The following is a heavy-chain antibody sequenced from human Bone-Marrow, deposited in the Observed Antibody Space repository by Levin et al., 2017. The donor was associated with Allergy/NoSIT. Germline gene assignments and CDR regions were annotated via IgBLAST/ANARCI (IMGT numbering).Heavy chain of an antibody. CDR3: AGDCWKYCSSTSCYSGHYYYGMDV. Sequence: GESLKISCAASGFTFSDYYMSWIRQAPGKGLEWVSYIGSSDSTIYYADSVKGRFTISRDNARNALYLQMNSLRDEDTAVYYCAGDCWKYCSSTSCYSGHYYYGMDVWGQGTTVTVSS. V-gene: IGHV3-11*01. CDR1: GFTFSDYY. D-gene: IGHD2-2*01. J-gene: IGHJ6*02. CDR2: IGSSDSTI.